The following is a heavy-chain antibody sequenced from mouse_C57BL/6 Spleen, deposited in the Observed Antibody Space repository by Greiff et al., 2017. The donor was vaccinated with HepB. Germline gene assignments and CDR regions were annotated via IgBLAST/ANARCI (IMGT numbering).Heavy chain of an antibody. CDR1: GYTFTSYW. CDR2: IDPSDSYT. V-gene: IGHV1-69*01. J-gene: IGHJ2*01. Sequence: QVQLQQPGAELVMPGASVKLSCKASGYTFTSYWMHWVKQRPGQGLEWIGEIDPSDSYTNYNQKFKGKSTLTVDKSSSTAYMQLSSLTSEDSAVYYCARGKGYDYDGEADYWGQGTTLTVSS. CDR3: ARGKGYDYDGEADY. D-gene: IGHD2-4*01.